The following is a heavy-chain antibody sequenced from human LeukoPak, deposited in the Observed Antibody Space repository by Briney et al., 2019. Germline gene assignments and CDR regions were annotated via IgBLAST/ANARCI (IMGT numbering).Heavy chain of an antibody. J-gene: IGHJ6*03. Sequence: SQTLSLTCAISGDSVSSNSAAWNWIRQSPSRGLEWLGRTYYRSKWYNDYAVSVKSRITINPDTSKNQFSLQLNSVTPEDTAVYYCARGLGSSSWYYYYYMDVWGKGTTVTISS. CDR2: TYYRSKWYN. CDR3: ARGLGSSSWYYYYYMDV. V-gene: IGHV6-1*01. CDR1: GDSVSSNSAA. D-gene: IGHD6-13*01.